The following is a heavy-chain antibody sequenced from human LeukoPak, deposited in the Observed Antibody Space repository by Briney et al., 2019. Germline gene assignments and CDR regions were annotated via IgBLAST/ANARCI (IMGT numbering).Heavy chain of an antibody. V-gene: IGHV3-48*03. Sequence: GGSLRLSCAASGFTFSSYEMNWVRQAPGKGLEWVSYISSSGSTIYYADSVKGRFTISRDNAKNSLYLQMSSLRAEDTAVYYCARELKGQLPDAFDIWGQGTMVTVSS. CDR1: GFTFSSYE. CDR3: ARELKGQLPDAFDI. J-gene: IGHJ3*02. D-gene: IGHD2-2*01. CDR2: ISSSGSTI.